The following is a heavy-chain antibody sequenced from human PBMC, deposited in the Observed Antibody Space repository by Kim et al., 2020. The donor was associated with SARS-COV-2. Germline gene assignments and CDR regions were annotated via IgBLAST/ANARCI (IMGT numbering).Heavy chain of an antibody. CDR3: ARKARSGSYSYAFDI. J-gene: IGHJ3*02. Sequence: DSVKGRFTITRDNANNSLYLQMNSLGAVDTAVYYCARKARSGSYSYAFDIWGQGTMVTVSS. D-gene: IGHD3-22*01. V-gene: IGHV3-48*03.